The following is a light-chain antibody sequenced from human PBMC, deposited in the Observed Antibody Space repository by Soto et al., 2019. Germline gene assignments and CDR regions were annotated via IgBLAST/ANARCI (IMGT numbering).Light chain of an antibody. Sequence: IQITQSPSTLSASVGDRVTITCRASQSIITWLAWYQQKPGQAPKLLIFGASNLQSGVPLRFRGGGSGTDFTLTISSLQPDDFATYYCQQYNTYPGTFGQGTKV. CDR3: QQYNTYPGT. J-gene: IGKJ1*01. CDR1: QSIITW. V-gene: IGKV1-5*03. CDR2: GAS.